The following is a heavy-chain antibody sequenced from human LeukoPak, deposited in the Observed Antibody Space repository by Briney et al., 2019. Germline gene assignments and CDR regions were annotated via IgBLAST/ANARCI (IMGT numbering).Heavy chain of an antibody. J-gene: IGHJ3*02. Sequence: PGGSPRLSCAASGFTSSDYYMSWIRQAPGKGLEWVSYISSSGSTIYYADSVKGRFTISRDNAKNSLYLQMNSLRAEDTAVYYCVRDPGSSGYYDAFDIWGQGTMVTVSS. CDR1: GFTSSDYY. V-gene: IGHV3-11*01. CDR2: ISSSGSTI. D-gene: IGHD3-22*01. CDR3: VRDPGSSGYYDAFDI.